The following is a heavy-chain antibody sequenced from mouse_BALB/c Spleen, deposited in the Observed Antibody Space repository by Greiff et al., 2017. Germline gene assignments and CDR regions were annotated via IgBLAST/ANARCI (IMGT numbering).Heavy chain of an antibody. CDR1: GFTFSSYT. J-gene: IGHJ3*01. V-gene: IGHV5-12-2*01. CDR3: ARHRGYGSSPAWFAY. D-gene: IGHD1-1*01. Sequence: EVHLVESGGGLVQPGGSLKLSCAASGFTFSSYTMSWVRQTPEKRLEWVAYISNGGGSTYYPDTVKGRFTISRDNAKNTLYLQMSSLKSEDTAMYYCARHRGYGSSPAWFAYWGQGTLVTVSA. CDR2: ISNGGGST.